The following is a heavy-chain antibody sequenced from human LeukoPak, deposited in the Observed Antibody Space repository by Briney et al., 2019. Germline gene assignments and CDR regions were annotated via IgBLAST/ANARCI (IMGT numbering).Heavy chain of an antibody. CDR3: ARPYGSGSLYIYYYYYGMDV. J-gene: IGHJ6*02. D-gene: IGHD3-10*01. Sequence: GGSLRLSCAASGFTFSSYAMHWVRQAPGKGLEWVAVISYDGSNKYYADSVKGRFTISRGNSKNTLYLQMNSLRAEDTAVYYCARPYGSGSLYIYYYYYGMDVWGQGTTVTVSS. CDR2: ISYDGSNK. V-gene: IGHV3-30-3*01. CDR1: GFTFSSYA.